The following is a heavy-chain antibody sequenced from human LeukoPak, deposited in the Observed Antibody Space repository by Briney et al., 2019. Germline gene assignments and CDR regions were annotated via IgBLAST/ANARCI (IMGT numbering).Heavy chain of an antibody. Sequence: GGSLRLSCAASGFTFSSYAMSWVRQAPGKGLEWVSAISGSGGSTYYADSVKGRFTISRDNSKNTLYLQMNSLRAEDTAVYYCAKEEGEWLWSRYYYYYGMDVWGQGTAVTVSS. CDR1: GFTFSSYA. D-gene: IGHD5-12*01. V-gene: IGHV3-23*01. CDR3: AKEEGEWLWSRYYYYYGMDV. CDR2: ISGSGGST. J-gene: IGHJ6*02.